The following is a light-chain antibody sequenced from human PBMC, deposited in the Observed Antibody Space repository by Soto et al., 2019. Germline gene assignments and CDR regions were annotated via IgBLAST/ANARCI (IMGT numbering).Light chain of an antibody. Sequence: QSALTQPASVSGSPGQSITISCTGTSSDVGGYNYVSWYQQHPGKAPKFMIYDVSNRPSGVSNRFSGSKSDNTAALTISGLQAEDEADYYCSSYTTSNTRQMVFGTGTKLTVL. CDR2: DVS. CDR1: SSDVGGYNY. J-gene: IGLJ1*01. CDR3: SSYTTSNTRQMV. V-gene: IGLV2-14*01.